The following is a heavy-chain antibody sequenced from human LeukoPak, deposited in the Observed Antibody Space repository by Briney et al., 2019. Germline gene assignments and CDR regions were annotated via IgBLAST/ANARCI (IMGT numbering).Heavy chain of an antibody. CDR3: TRRGIAADDAFDI. CDR1: GFTFSGSA. CDR2: IRSKANNYAT. V-gene: IGHV3-73*01. D-gene: IGHD6-13*01. J-gene: IGHJ3*02. Sequence: GGSLRLSCAASGFTFSGSAMHWVRQASGKGLEWVGRIRSKANNYATEYAASVKGRFTISRDDSKNTAYLQMNSLKTEDTAVYYCTRRGIAADDAFDIWGQGTMVTVSS.